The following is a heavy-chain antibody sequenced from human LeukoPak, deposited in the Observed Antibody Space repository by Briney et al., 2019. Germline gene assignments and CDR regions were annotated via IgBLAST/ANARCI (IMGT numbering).Heavy chain of an antibody. V-gene: IGHV1-2*02. CDR3: ARGLSDYVWGSYAYYFDY. CDR1: GYTFTGYY. Sequence: GASVKVSCKASGYTFTGYYLHWVRQAPGQGPEWMGKINTNSGVTDYAPNFQGRVTMTRDTSITTAYMELSRLTSDDTAVYYCARGLSDYVWGSYAYYFDYWGQGTLVTVSS. J-gene: IGHJ4*02. D-gene: IGHD3-16*01. CDR2: INTNSGVT.